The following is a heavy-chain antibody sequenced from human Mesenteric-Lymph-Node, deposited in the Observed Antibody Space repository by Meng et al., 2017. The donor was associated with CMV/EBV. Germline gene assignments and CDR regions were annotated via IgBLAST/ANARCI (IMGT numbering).Heavy chain of an antibody. V-gene: IGHV3-7*01. Sequence: GESLKISCSGSGFTFNDYYISWIRQAPGKGLEWVANIKQDGSEKYYVDSVKGRFTISRDNAKNSLYLQMNSLRAEDTAVYYCARIIVVVVAAEYYFDYWGQGTLVTVSS. J-gene: IGHJ4*02. D-gene: IGHD2-15*01. CDR1: GFTFNDYY. CDR2: IKQDGSEK. CDR3: ARIIVVVVAAEYYFDY.